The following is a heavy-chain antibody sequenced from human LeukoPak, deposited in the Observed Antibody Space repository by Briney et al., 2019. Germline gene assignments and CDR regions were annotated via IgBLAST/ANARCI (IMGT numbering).Heavy chain of an antibody. CDR3: AKGRITLIVVVIFDY. J-gene: IGHJ4*02. CDR2: ISGSGGST. D-gene: IGHD3-22*01. V-gene: IGHV3-23*01. Sequence: GGSLRLSCVASGFTFSSYAMSWVRQAPGQGLEWVSAISGSGGSTYYADSVKGRFTISRDNSKNTLYLQMNSLTAEDTAVYYCAKGRITLIVVVIFDYWGQGTLVTVSS. CDR1: GFTFSSYA.